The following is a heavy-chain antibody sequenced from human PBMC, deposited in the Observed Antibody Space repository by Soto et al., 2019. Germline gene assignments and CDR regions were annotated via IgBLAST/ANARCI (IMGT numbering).Heavy chain of an antibody. CDR1: GFTFDDYA. CDR3: AKDIDSSSWWGAFDI. Sequence: GGSLRLSCAASGFTFDDYAMHWVRQAPGKGLEWVSGISWNSGSIGYADSVKGRFTISRDNAKNSLYLQMNSLRAEDTALYYCAKDIDSSSWWGAFDIWGQGTMVTVSS. CDR2: ISWNSGSI. J-gene: IGHJ3*02. D-gene: IGHD6-13*01. V-gene: IGHV3-9*01.